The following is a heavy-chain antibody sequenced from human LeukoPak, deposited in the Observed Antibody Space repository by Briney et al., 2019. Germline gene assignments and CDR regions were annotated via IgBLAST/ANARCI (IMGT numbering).Heavy chain of an antibody. D-gene: IGHD3-22*01. CDR2: ISYDGSNK. V-gene: IGHV3-30-3*01. Sequence: GRSLRHSCAASGFTFSSYAMHWVRQAPGKGLEWVAVISYDGSNKYYADSVKGRFTISRDNSKNTLYLQMNSLRAEDTAVYYCAREFRVITAGFFDYWGQGTLVTASS. CDR3: AREFRVITAGFFDY. J-gene: IGHJ4*02. CDR1: GFTFSSYA.